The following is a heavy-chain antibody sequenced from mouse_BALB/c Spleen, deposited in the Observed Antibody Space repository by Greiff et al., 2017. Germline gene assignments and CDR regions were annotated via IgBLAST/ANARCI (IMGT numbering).Heavy chain of an antibody. J-gene: IGHJ2*01. Sequence: QLQPSGAELARPGASVKLSCKASGYTFTDYYINWVKQRTGQGLEWIGEIYPGSGNTYYNEKFKGKATLTADKSSSTAYMQLSSLTSEDSAVYCCARLGGLVFDYWGQGTTLTVAS. CDR3: ARLGGLVFDY. D-gene: IGHD1-1*02. CDR1: GYTFTDYY. CDR2: IYPGSGNT. V-gene: IGHV1-77*01.